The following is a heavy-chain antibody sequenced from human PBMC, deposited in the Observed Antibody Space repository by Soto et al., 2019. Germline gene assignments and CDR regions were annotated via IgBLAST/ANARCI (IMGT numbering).Heavy chain of an antibody. V-gene: IGHV1-69*13. Sequence: SVKVSFKASGGTFSSYAISWVRQAPGQGLECMGGIIPVFGTANYAQKFQGRVTINADESTSTVYMELSSLRSEDTAVYYCARGWNDFPHWGQGTLVTVSS. J-gene: IGHJ1*01. CDR3: ARGWNDFPH. CDR2: IIPVFGTA. CDR1: GGTFSSYA. D-gene: IGHD1-1*01.